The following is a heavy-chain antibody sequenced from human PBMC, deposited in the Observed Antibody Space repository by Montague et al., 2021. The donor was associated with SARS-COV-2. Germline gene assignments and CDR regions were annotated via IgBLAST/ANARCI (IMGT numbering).Heavy chain of an antibody. D-gene: IGHD1-1*01. CDR1: GGSLSTYY. Sequence: SETLSLTCSVSGGSLSTYYWSWIRQPPGKGLEWIGYIDDNGTTSYNPSLRSRATISLDLSKNQFSLDLNSVTAADTAVYYCAGNAYNHSGLDVWGQGTTVTVSS. CDR2: IDDNGTT. CDR3: AGNAYNHSGLDV. V-gene: IGHV4-59*08. J-gene: IGHJ6*02.